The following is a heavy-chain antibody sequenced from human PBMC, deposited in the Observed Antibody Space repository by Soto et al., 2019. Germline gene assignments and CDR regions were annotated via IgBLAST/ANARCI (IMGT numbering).Heavy chain of an antibody. J-gene: IGHJ5*02. Sequence: EVQLVESGGGLVQPGGSLRLSCTASGFTFSDSWMTWVRQAPGKGLEWVARIKPDESEKNYADSVKGRFSTSRDNAKNSMYLQMDSLRGEDTAVYYCVRGGSNYASWGQGTLVTVSS. CDR3: VRGGSNYAS. CDR2: IKPDESEK. D-gene: IGHD4-4*01. CDR1: GFTFSDSW. V-gene: IGHV3-7*01.